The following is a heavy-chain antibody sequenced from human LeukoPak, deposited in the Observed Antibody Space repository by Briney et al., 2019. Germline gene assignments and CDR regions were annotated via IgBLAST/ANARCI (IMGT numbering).Heavy chain of an antibody. D-gene: IGHD3-10*01. V-gene: IGHV4-59*01. Sequence: PSETLSLTCTASGGSISSFYWCWIRQPPGKGPEWIGYIYYKGNTNYSPSLTSRVTISLDTSKNQFSLKLSSLTAADTAVYYCARSYSSGSYYSPFDPWGQGTLVTVSS. CDR1: GGSISSFY. CDR3: ARSYSSGSYYSPFDP. CDR2: IYYKGNT. J-gene: IGHJ5*02.